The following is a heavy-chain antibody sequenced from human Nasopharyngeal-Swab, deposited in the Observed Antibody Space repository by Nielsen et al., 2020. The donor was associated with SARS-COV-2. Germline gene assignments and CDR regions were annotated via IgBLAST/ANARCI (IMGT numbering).Heavy chain of an antibody. Sequence: GGSLRLPCAASGFTFSSYSMNWVRQAPGKGLEWVAVIWYDGSNKYYADSVKGRFTISRDNSKNTLYLQMNSLRAEDTAVYYCARDMVLLPYSGSYPDAFDIWGQGTMVTVSS. V-gene: IGHV3-33*08. J-gene: IGHJ3*02. D-gene: IGHD1-26*01. CDR2: IWYDGSNK. CDR3: ARDMVLLPYSGSYPDAFDI. CDR1: GFTFSSYS.